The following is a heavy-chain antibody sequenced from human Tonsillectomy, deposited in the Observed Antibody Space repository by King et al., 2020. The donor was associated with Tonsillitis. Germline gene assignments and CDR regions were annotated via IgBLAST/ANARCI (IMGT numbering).Heavy chain of an antibody. CDR3: AKDWGFHYYDVSGVLDS. CDR2: VSYGGSNG. D-gene: IGHD3-22*01. J-gene: IGHJ4*02. CDR1: GFTFRSYG. Sequence: QLVQSGGGVVQPGRSLRLSCAASGFTFRSYGMHWVRQAPGKGLEWVAVVSYGGSNGYYADSVKGRITVSRDNSNDTLYLQMNSLRPEDTAVYYCAKDWGFHYYDVSGVLDSWGQGTLVTVSS. V-gene: IGHV3-30*18.